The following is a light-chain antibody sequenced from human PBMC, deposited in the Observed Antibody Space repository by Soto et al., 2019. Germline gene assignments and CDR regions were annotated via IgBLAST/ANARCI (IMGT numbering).Light chain of an antibody. CDR2: DAS. V-gene: IGKV1-5*01. Sequence: DIQMTQSPSTLSASVGDRVTITCLASQSVRSWLAWYQQKPGRAPKFLIYDASSMESGVPSRFSGSGSGTEFTLTISNLQPDDFATYYCQQYDNYPLTFGGGTKVHI. CDR3: QQYDNYPLT. J-gene: IGKJ4*01. CDR1: QSVRSW.